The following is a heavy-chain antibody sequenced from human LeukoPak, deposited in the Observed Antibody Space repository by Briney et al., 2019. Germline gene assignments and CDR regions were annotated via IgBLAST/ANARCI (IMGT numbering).Heavy chain of an antibody. J-gene: IGHJ5*02. CDR1: GFTFTACA. Sequence: GGSLRLSCATSGFTFTACAMHWVRQAPGKGLEWVAYIRYDGSNKNYADSVKGRFAISRDNSKDMVYLQMNSLRPEDSAIYYCTRGDDYGANARLPKFNWFDPWGQGTLVTVSS. V-gene: IGHV3-30*02. CDR2: IRYDGSNK. D-gene: IGHD4-23*01. CDR3: TRGDDYGANARLPKFNWFDP.